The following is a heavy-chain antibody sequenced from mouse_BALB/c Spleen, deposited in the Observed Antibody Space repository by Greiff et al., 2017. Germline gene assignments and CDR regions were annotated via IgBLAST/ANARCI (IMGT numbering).Heavy chain of an antibody. CDR2: IYPGSGNT. J-gene: IGHJ2*01. CDR1: GYTFTDYY. D-gene: IGHD2-10*02. Sequence: VQLQQSGPELVKPGASVKISCKASGYTFTDYYINWVKQKPGQGLEWIGWIYPGSGNTKYNEKFKGKATLTVETSSSTAYMQLSSLTSEDTAVYFCARWKYGNYGDYWGQGTTLTVSA. CDR3: ARWKYGNYGDY. V-gene: IGHV1-84*02.